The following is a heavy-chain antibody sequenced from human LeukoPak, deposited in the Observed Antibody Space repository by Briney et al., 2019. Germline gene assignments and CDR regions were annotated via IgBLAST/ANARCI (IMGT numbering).Heavy chain of an antibody. CDR1: AGTFSGYY. Sequence: SETLSFTAAGYAGTFSGYYWSRLGQRPGKELKWFRNINRSGRTNSKPSLKSRVTITVATTRNEFTVKLSFVTAAATALYYSARTGSTVSMLYPFDHWGQGTLVAVSS. CDR2: INRSGRT. V-gene: IGHV4-34*01. CDR3: ARTGSTVSMLYPFDH. J-gene: IGHJ4*02. D-gene: IGHD4-17*01.